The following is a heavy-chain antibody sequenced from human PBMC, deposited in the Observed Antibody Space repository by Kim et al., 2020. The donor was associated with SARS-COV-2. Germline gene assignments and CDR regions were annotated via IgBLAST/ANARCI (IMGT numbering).Heavy chain of an antibody. CDR2: IIPIFGTA. V-gene: IGHV1-69*13. CDR1: GGTFSSYA. CDR3: ARVGGYRVRGVPYNWFDP. Sequence: SVKVSCKASGGTFSSYAISWVRQAPGQGLEWMGGIIPIFGTANYAQKFQGRVTITADESTSTAYMELSSLRSEDKAVYYCARVGGYRVRGVPYNWFDPWGQGTLVTVSS. J-gene: IGHJ5*02. D-gene: IGHD3-10*01.